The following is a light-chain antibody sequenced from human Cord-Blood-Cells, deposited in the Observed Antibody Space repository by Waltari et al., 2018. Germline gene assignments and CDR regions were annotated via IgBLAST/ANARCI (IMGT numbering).Light chain of an antibody. V-gene: IGLV3-25*02. CDR3: QSADSSGTYVV. CDR1: ALPTKY. J-gene: IGLJ2*01. Sequence: SYELTHPPPVSVSPGQTARIPRPGTALPTKYPYWYQQKPGQAPVLVIYKDSERPSGIPERFSGSSSGTTVTLTISGVQAEDEADYYCQSADSSGTYVVFGGGTKLTVL. CDR2: KDS.